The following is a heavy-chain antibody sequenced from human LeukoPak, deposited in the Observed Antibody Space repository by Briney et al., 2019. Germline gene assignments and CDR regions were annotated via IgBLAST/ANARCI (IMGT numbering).Heavy chain of an antibody. V-gene: IGHV3-53*01. CDR2: IYSGGST. Sequence: GGSLRLSCAASGFTVSSNYMSWVRQAPGKGLEWVSVIYSGGSTYYADSVKGRFTISRDNSKNTLYLQMNSLRAEDTAVYYCARAGNYYDSSGYYYWGQGTLVTVSS. CDR1: GFTVSSNY. J-gene: IGHJ4*02. CDR3: ARAGNYYDSSGYYY. D-gene: IGHD3-22*01.